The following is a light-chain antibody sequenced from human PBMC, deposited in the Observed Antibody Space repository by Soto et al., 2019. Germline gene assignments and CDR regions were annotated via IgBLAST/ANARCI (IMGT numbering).Light chain of an antibody. CDR3: QQRSDWPST. Sequence: EIVLTQSPANLSLSPGDRATLSCRASQTVSSYLAWYQQKPGKAPRLLIYDASSRATGIPARFSGSGSGTDFTLTITSLEPEDFAVYYCQQRSDWPSTFGGGTKVEIK. J-gene: IGKJ4*01. CDR2: DAS. CDR1: QTVSSY. V-gene: IGKV3-11*01.